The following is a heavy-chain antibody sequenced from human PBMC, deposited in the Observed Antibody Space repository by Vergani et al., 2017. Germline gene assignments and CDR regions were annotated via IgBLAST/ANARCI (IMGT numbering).Heavy chain of an antibody. CDR3: AAPRGFGELDY. V-gene: IGHV3-23*01. J-gene: IGHJ4*02. CDR2: ICGSGGST. Sequence: EVQLLESGGGLVQPGGPPKPPFAALGFPFSSHAMSWVPQDPGKGLEWVSAICGSGGSTNHADSVKGRLTISRDNAKNTLYLQMNSRRAEDTAVYYCAAPRGFGELDYWGQGTLVTVSS. D-gene: IGHD3-10*01. CDR1: GFPFSSHA.